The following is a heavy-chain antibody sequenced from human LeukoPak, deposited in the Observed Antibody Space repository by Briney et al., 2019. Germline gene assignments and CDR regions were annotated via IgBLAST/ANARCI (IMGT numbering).Heavy chain of an antibody. J-gene: IGHJ3*02. CDR2: ISGSGGST. Sequence: GGSLRLSCAASGFTFGSYAMSWVRQAPGKGLEWVSAISGSGGSTYYADSVKGRFTISRDNSKNTLYLQMNSPRAEDTAVYYCAIPGSSHDAFDIWGEGTMVTASS. V-gene: IGHV3-23*01. CDR3: AIPGSSHDAFDI. D-gene: IGHD1-14*01. CDR1: GFTFGSYA.